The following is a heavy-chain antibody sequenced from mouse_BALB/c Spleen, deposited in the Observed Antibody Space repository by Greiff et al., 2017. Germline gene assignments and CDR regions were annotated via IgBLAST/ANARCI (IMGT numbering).Heavy chain of an antibody. D-gene: IGHD1-3*01. J-gene: IGHJ2*01. CDR2: INPNNGGT. Sequence: VQLQQSGPELVKPGASVKITCKASGYTFTDYNMDWVKQSHGKSLEWIGDINPNNGGTIYNQKFKGKATLTVDKSSSTAYMELRSLTSEDTAVYYCARRVKGAYYFDYWGQGTTLTVSS. CDR1: GYTFTDYN. V-gene: IGHV1-18*01. CDR3: ARRVKGAYYFDY.